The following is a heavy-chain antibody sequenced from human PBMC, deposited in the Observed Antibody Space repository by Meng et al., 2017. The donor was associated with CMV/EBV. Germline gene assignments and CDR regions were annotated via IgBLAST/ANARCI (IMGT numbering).Heavy chain of an antibody. CDR3: ARIDYRSSYFAFDI. J-gene: IGHJ3*02. Sequence: ASVKVSCKASGYTFTGYYMHWVRQAPGQGLEWMGWINPNSGGTNYAQKFQGRVTMTRDTSISTAYMELSRLRSDDTAVYYCARIDYRSSYFAFDIWGQGTMVTVSS. CDR2: INPNSGGT. V-gene: IGHV1-2*02. D-gene: IGHD6-6*01. CDR1: GYTFTGYY.